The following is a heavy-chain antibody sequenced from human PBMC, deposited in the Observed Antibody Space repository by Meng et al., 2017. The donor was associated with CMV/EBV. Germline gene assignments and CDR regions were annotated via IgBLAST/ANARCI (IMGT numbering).Heavy chain of an antibody. CDR2: ISSSSYI. J-gene: IGHJ4*02. Sequence: GESLKISCAASGFTFSSYEMNWVRQAPGKGLEWVSYISSSSYIYYADSVKGRFTISRDNAKNSLYLQMNSLRAEDTAVYYCARAPGSYYDYWGQGTLVTVSS. CDR1: GFTFSSYE. D-gene: IGHD1-26*01. CDR3: ARAPGSYYDY. V-gene: IGHV3-21*05.